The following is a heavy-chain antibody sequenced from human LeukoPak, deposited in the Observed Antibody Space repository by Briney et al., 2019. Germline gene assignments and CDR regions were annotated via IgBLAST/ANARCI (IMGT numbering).Heavy chain of an antibody. CDR2: NYSNGIT. D-gene: IGHD3-22*01. J-gene: IGHJ2*01. V-gene: IGHV4-4*08. CDR1: GCTMISYY. Sequence: WETLTLTCSVSGCTMISYYWNWIRQPPGKGLEWIRYNYSNGITNYSPSLRSRGTISFATSRNQFSLRLTSVTAADTAIYYCARRAYYDSSGYHPTSGYFDLWGRGTLVTVSS. CDR3: ARRAYYDSSGYHPTSGYFDL.